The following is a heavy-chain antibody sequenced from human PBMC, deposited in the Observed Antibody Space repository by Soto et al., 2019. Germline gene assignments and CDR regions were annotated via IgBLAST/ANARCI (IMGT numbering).Heavy chain of an antibody. J-gene: IGHJ4*02. CDR1: GVTFTNDI. Sequence: QVQLVQSGAEVKKPGSSVKVSCKASGVTFTNDIITWVRQAPGQGLEWMGRIIPLLDIANYAQKFQGRVTITADTTTSTAYMELNSLRSEDTAVYYCVRDSPIGSTYSGYDGIDYWGQGTLVTVSS. V-gene: IGHV1-69*08. D-gene: IGHD5-12*01. CDR2: IIPLLDIA. CDR3: VRDSPIGSTYSGYDGIDY.